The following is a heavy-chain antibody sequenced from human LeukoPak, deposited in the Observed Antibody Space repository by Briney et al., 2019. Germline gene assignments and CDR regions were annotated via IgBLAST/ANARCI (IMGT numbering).Heavy chain of an antibody. J-gene: IGHJ3*02. D-gene: IGHD3-22*01. CDR2: ISGSGGST. V-gene: IGHV3-23*01. Sequence: VQPGGSLRLSCAASGFTFSSDAMSWVRQAPGKGLEWVSAISGSGGSTYYADSVKGRFTISRDNSKNTLYLQMNSLRAEDTAVYYCAKVRRESARGLLNYYDSVDAFDIWGQGTMVTVSS. CDR3: AKVRRESARGLLNYYDSVDAFDI. CDR1: GFTFSSDA.